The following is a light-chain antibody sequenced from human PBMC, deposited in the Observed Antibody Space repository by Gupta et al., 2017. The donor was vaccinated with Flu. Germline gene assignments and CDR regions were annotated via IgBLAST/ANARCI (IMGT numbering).Light chain of an antibody. CDR1: QSLLHDDGKTY. CDR3: KQSIKLPWT. V-gene: IGKV2D-29*01. Sequence: VRPGQPASISCKSSQSLLHDDGKTYLFWYLQKPGRPPHLLIYEVFNRFSRVPDRFIGSGSGTDFTLTISQVEPEDVGVYYCKQSIKLPWTFGQGTKLEIK. CDR2: EVF. J-gene: IGKJ2*02.